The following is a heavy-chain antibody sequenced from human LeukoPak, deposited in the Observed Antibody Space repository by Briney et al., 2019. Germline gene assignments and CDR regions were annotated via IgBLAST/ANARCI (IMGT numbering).Heavy chain of an antibody. D-gene: IGHD3-9*01. CDR3: ATPTYFDILSGG. Sequence: SETLSLTCTVSGVSITINYWWSWVRQSPGKGLEWIGEIHHSGSNTYNPSLKSRVTMSLDKSRNQISLKLRSVTAADTAVYYCATPTYFDILSGGWGRGTLVTVSS. CDR2: IHHSGSN. J-gene: IGHJ4*02. CDR1: GVSITINYW. V-gene: IGHV4-4*02.